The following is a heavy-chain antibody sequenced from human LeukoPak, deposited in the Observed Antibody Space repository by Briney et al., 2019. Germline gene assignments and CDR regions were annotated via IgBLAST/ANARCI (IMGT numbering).Heavy chain of an antibody. Sequence: GGSLRLSCAASGFTFSSYAMSWVRQAPGKGLEWVSAISGSGGSTYYADSVKGRFTISIDNSKNTLYLQMNSLRAEDTAVYYCAKDKSVVPASHDYWGQGTLVTVSS. CDR2: ISGSGGST. D-gene: IGHD2-2*01. CDR3: AKDKSVVPASHDY. J-gene: IGHJ4*02. V-gene: IGHV3-23*01. CDR1: GFTFSSYA.